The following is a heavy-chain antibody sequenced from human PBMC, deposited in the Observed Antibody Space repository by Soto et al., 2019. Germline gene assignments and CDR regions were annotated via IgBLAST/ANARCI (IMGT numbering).Heavy chain of an antibody. CDR2: LNGRGSGT. D-gene: IGHD3-22*01. CDR3: ASPRVQSYPNSSGYFAFEI. CDR1: GFDFSRSA. J-gene: IGHJ3*02. V-gene: IGHV3-23*01. Sequence: SGWSLRLSCAASGFDFSRSAMALVRQAPGKGLEWVSALNGRGSGTYYADSVKGRFTISRDPSEDILYLQMSGLRAEDTAVYYCASPRVQSYPNSSGYFAFEIWGKGTMVTVSS.